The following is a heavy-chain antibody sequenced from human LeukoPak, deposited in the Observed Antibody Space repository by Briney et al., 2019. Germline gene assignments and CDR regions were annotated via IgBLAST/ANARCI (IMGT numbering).Heavy chain of an antibody. Sequence: SETLSLTCTVSGGSISSYYWSWIRQPAGKGLEWIGRIYTSGSTNYNPSLKSRVTMSIDTSKNQFSLKLSSVTATDTAIYYCARGPMGYCTSTNCYNFDYWGQGTLVTVSS. V-gene: IGHV4-4*07. J-gene: IGHJ4*02. CDR3: ARGPMGYCTSTNCYNFDY. CDR2: IYTSGST. CDR1: GGSISSYY. D-gene: IGHD2-2*02.